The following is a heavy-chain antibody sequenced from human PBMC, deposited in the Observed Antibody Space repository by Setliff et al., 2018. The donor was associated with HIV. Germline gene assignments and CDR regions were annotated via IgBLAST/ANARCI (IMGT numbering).Heavy chain of an antibody. CDR3: ARSPQGGYFDY. V-gene: IGHV3-33*01. Sequence: LRLSCAASGFIFDRYGMHWVRQAPGKGLEWVALIWYDGSHETYADSVRGRFSISRDNSKNTLYLQMNSLRVEDTAVYHCARSPQGGYFDYWGQGTLVTVSS. CDR2: IWYDGSHE. J-gene: IGHJ4*03. CDR1: GFIFDRYG.